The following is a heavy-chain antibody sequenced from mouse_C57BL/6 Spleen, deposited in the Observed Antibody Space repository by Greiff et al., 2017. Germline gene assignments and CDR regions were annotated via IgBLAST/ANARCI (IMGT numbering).Heavy chain of an antibody. V-gene: IGHV1-55*01. D-gene: IGHD1-1*01. CDR3: ARPYNGSSRGYFDY. CDR1: GYTFTSYW. Sequence: VQLQQPGAELVKPGASVKMSCKASGYTFTSYWLTWVKQRPGQGLEWIGDICPGSGSNNYNEKFKSTATLTVYTSSSSAYMQLSNLTSEDSEVYYCARPYNGSSRGYFDYWGQGTTLTVSS. CDR2: ICPGSGSN. J-gene: IGHJ2*01.